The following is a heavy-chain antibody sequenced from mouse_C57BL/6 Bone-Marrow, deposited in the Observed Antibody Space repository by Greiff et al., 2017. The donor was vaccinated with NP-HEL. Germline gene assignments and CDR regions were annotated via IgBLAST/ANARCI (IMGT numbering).Heavy chain of an antibody. Sequence: QVQLQQPGAELVKPGASVKLSCTASGYTFTSYWMQWVKQRPGQGLEWIGEIDPSDSYTNYNQKFKGKATLTVDTSSSTAYMQLSSLTSEDSVVYYGARPYYYYPWVAYWGQGTLVTVSA. CDR2: IDPSDSYT. D-gene: IGHD2-4*01. CDR1: GYTFTSYW. V-gene: IGHV1-50*01. J-gene: IGHJ3*01. CDR3: ARPYYYYPWVAY.